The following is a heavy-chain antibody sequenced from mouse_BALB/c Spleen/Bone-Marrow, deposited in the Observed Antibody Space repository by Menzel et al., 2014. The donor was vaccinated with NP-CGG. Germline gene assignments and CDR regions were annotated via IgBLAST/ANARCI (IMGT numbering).Heavy chain of an antibody. CDR2: IGSGGSYT. D-gene: IGHD2-4*01. V-gene: IGHV5-6*01. Sequence: EVMLVESGGDLVKPGGSLKLSCAASGFTFSSYGMSWVRQTPDKRLEWVATIGSGGSYTYYPDSVKGRFTISRDNAKNTLYLQMSSLKSEDTAMYYCARQDYDWFAYWGQGTLVTVSA. CDR1: GFTFSSYG. CDR3: ARQDYDWFAY. J-gene: IGHJ3*01.